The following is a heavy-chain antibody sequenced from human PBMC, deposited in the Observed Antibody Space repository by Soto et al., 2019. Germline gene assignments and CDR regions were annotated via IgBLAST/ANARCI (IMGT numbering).Heavy chain of an antibody. D-gene: IGHD6-13*01. Sequence: ASVKVSCKASGYTFTSYAMHWVRQAPGQRLEWMGWINAGNGSTKYSQKFQGRVTITRDTSASTAYMELSSLRSEDTAVYYCASSTEYYYYGMDVWGQGTTVTVSS. CDR1: GYTFTSYA. V-gene: IGHV1-3*01. J-gene: IGHJ6*02. CDR2: INAGNGST. CDR3: ASSTEYYYYGMDV.